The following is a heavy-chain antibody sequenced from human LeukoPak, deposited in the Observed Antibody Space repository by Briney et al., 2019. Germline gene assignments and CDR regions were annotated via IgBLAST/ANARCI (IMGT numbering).Heavy chain of an antibody. CDR2: IYYSGST. D-gene: IGHD3-22*01. CDR1: GGSISSYY. J-gene: IGHJ4*02. Sequence: SETLSLTCTVSGGSISSYYWSWIRQPPGKGLEWIGYIYYSGSTNYNPSLKSRVTISLDTSKNQFSLKLSSVTAADTAVYYCARDSYYDSSGYYFDYWGQGTLVTVSS. CDR3: ARDSYYDSSGYYFDY. V-gene: IGHV4-59*01.